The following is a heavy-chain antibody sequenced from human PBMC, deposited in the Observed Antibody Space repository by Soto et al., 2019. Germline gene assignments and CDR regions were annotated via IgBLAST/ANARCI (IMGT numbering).Heavy chain of an antibody. V-gene: IGHV4-30-4*01. CDR3: AREGGDFVQVPYY. CDR2: IYYKGDT. D-gene: IGHD3-3*01. Sequence: QVRLQESGPKLVRPSQTLSLTCSVSGVSINRGDYYWSWIRQSPGRGLEWIGSIYYKGDTNYNPSLGSRVTMSGDTSKNQFFRDPQSVLAADTAVYFCAREGGDFVQVPYYWGQGTLITVSS. CDR1: GVSINRGDYY. J-gene: IGHJ4*02.